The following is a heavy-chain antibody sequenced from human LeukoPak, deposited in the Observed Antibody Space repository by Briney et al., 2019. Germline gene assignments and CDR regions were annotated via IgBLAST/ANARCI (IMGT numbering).Heavy chain of an antibody. D-gene: IGHD6-19*01. J-gene: IGHJ4*02. CDR2: IIPIFGTA. CDR3: ARVDRQWLVGNLDY. V-gene: IGHV1-69*01. Sequence: SVKVSCKASGGTFSSYAISWVRQAPGQGLEWMGGIIPIFGTANYAQKFQGRVTITADESTSTAYTELSSLRSEDTAVYYCARVDRQWLVGNLDYWGQGTLVTVSS. CDR1: GGTFSSYA.